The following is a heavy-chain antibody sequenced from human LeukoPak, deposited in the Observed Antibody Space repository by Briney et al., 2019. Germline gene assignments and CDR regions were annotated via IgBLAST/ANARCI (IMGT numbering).Heavy chain of an antibody. CDR2: ISYDGSNK. D-gene: IGHD3-16*02. Sequence: GRSLRLSCAASGFTFSSYAMHWVRQAPGKGLEWVAVISYDGSNKYYADSVKGRFTISRDNSKNTLYLQMNSLRAEDTAVYYCARGVRYNYYYYYGMDVWGQGTTVTVSS. CDR3: ARGVRYNYYYYYGMDV. V-gene: IGHV3-30-3*01. J-gene: IGHJ6*02. CDR1: GFTFSSYA.